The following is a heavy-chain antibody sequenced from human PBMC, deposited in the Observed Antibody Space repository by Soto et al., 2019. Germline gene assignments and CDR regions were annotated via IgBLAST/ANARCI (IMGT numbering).Heavy chain of an antibody. V-gene: IGHV3-30*18. J-gene: IGHJ4*02. D-gene: IGHD5-18*01. CDR3: AKDREGNVDTAMVD. Sequence: QVQLVESGGGVVQPGRSLRLSCAASGFTFSSYGMHWVRQAPGKGLEWVAVISYDGSNKYYADSVKGRFTISRDNSKNTLYLQMNSLRAEDTAVYYCAKDREGNVDTAMVDWGQGTLVTVSS. CDR1: GFTFSSYG. CDR2: ISYDGSNK.